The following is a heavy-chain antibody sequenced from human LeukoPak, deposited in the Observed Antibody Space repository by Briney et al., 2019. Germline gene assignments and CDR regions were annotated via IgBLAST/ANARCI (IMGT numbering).Heavy chain of an antibody. CDR2: IPGSDGRT. Sequence: GGSLRLSCATSGFTFSNYAMSWVRQAPGKGLEWVSSIPGSDGRTYYTDSVKGRLTISRDNSENTLYLQMNSLRADDTALYYCAKERSGGWPFDYWGPGTLVTVSS. D-gene: IGHD6-19*01. CDR1: GFTFSNYA. V-gene: IGHV3-23*01. J-gene: IGHJ4*02. CDR3: AKERSGGWPFDY.